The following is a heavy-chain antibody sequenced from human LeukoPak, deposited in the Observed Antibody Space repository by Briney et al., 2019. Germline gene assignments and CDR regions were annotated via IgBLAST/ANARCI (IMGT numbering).Heavy chain of an antibody. Sequence: KPSETLSLTCTVSGYSISSGYYWGWIRQPPGKGLEWIGYIYYSGSTYYNPSLKSRVTISVDTSKNQFSLKLSSVTAADTAVYYCARDSTDEIVVVPAAPRGYMDVWGKGTTVTVSS. V-gene: IGHV4-30-4*08. D-gene: IGHD2-2*01. CDR3: ARDSTDEIVVVPAAPRGYMDV. CDR1: GYSISSGYY. CDR2: IYYSGST. J-gene: IGHJ6*03.